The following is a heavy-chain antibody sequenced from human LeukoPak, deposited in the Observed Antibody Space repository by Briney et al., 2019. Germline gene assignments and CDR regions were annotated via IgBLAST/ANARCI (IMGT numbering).Heavy chain of an antibody. V-gene: IGHV4-30-4*01. CDR3: ARPKVEANNYFDY. CDR2: IYYSGSS. D-gene: IGHD1-26*01. J-gene: IGHJ4*02. CDR1: GGSISSGDYY. Sequence: SETLSLTCTVSGGSISSGDYYWSWIRQPPGKGLEWIGYIYYSGSSYFSPSLKSRVTISVDTSKNQFSLKLSSVTAADTALYYCARPKVEANNYFDYWGQGTLVTVSS.